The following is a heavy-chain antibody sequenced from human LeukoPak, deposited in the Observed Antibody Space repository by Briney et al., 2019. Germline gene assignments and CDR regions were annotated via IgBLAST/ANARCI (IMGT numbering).Heavy chain of an antibody. CDR2: INHSGST. CDR1: GGSFSGYY. D-gene: IGHD6-13*01. Sequence: SETLSLTCAVYGGSFSGYYWSWIRQPPGKGLECIGEINHSGSTNYNPSLKSRVTISVDTSKNQFSLKLSSVTAADTAVYYCARGPEIAAASSNSDAFDIWGQGTMVTVSS. CDR3: ARGPEIAAASSNSDAFDI. V-gene: IGHV4-34*01. J-gene: IGHJ3*02.